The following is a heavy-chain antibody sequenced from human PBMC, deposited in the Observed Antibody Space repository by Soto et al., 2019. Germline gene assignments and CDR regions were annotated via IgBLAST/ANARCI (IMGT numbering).Heavy chain of an antibody. V-gene: IGHV3-7*01. D-gene: IGHD1-26*01. CDR2: MNEDGSEK. Sequence: PGGSLRLSCGAYGFTFSSYWMSWVRQAPGKGLEWVANMNEDGSEKNYVDSVKGRFTISRDNAKNSLYLQMNGLRGDDTAVYYCARDRGYSTFDIWGQGTMVTVSS. CDR3: ARDRGYSTFDI. J-gene: IGHJ3*02. CDR1: GFTFSSYW.